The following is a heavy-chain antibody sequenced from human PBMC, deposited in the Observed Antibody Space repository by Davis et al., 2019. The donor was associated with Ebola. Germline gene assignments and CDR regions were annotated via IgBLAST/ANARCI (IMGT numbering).Heavy chain of an antibody. CDR2: IYWDDDK. D-gene: IGHD1-26*01. V-gene: IGHV2-5*02. J-gene: IGHJ4*02. CDR1: GLSISTSGVG. Sequence: SGPTLVKPTQTLTLTCTFSGLSISTSGVGVGCIRQPPGKALEWLALIYWDDDKRYSPSLNSRLTITRDTSKNQVVLTMTNMDPVDTATYYCAHRSSGSYNLDYWGQGTLVTVSS. CDR3: AHRSSGSYNLDY.